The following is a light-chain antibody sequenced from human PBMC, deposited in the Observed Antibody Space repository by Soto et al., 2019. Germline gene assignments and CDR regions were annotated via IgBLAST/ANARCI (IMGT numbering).Light chain of an antibody. CDR3: QSYDSSLSGFVV. CDR2: GNS. Sequence: QSVLTQPPSVSGTPGQRVTISCIGSSSNIGAGYDVHWYQQLPGTAPKLLIYGNSNRPSGVPDRFSGSKSDTSASLAITGLQAEDEADYYCQSYDSSLSGFVVFGGGTKLTVL. CDR1: SSNIGAGYD. V-gene: IGLV1-40*01. J-gene: IGLJ3*02.